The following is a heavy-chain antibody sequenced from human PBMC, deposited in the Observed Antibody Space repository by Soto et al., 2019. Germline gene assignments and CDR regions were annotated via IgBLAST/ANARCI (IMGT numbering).Heavy chain of an antibody. CDR3: ARDRIAARHNCFDP. CDR2: IIPIFGTA. D-gene: IGHD6-6*01. V-gene: IGHV1-69*13. J-gene: IGHJ5*02. Sequence: GASVKVSCKASGGTFSSYAISWVRQAPGQGLEWMGGIIPIFGTANYAQKFQGRVTITADESTSTAYMELSSLRSEDTAVYYCARDRIAARHNCFDPWGQGTLVTVSS. CDR1: GGTFSSYA.